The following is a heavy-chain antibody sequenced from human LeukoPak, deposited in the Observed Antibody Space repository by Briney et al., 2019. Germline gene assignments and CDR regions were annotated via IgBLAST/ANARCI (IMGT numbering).Heavy chain of an antibody. CDR1: GVSIISNNW. D-gene: IGHD5-12*01. CDR3: VRDGSP. V-gene: IGHV4-4*02. J-gene: IGHJ5*02. Sequence: SETLSLTCAVSGVSIISNNWWSWVRQTPGKGLEWIGEVFHTGSTNYNPSLKSRVTILMDKSKNHFTLKLNSVTAADTAVYYCVRDGSPWGQGTLVTVSS. CDR2: VFHTGST.